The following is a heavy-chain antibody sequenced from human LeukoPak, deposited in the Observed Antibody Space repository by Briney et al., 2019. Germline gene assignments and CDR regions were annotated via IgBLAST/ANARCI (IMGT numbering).Heavy chain of an antibody. D-gene: IGHD3-10*01. CDR2: ISYDGSNK. J-gene: IGHJ4*02. V-gene: IGHV3-30-3*01. CDR1: GFTFSSYA. Sequence: PGGSLRLSCAASGFTFSSYAMHWVRQAPGKGLEWVAVISYDGSNKYYADSVKGRFTISRDNSKNTLYLQMNSLRAEDTAVYYCARGHYYGSGSYYLDYWGQGTLVTVSS. CDR3: ARGHYYGSGSYYLDY.